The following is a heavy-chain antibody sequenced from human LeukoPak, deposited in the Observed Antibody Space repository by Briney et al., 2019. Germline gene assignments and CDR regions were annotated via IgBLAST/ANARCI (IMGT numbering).Heavy chain of an antibody. CDR1: GGSISSGGYC. D-gene: IGHD6-13*01. V-gene: IGHV4-31*03. J-gene: IGHJ5*02. CDR2: IYYSGST. Sequence: SQTLSLTCTVSGGSISSGGYCAGWIRQHPGKCLEWIGYIYYSGSTYYNPSLKSRATITVDTSKNQFSLKLSSVTAADTAVYYCARVLYSSSEGRFERWGQGTMVTV. CDR3: ARVLYSSSEGRFER.